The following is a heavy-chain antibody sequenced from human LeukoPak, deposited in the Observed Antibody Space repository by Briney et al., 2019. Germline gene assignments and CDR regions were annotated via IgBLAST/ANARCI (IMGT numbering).Heavy chain of an antibody. V-gene: IGHV4-39*07. D-gene: IGHD3-10*01. CDR1: RGSISSSSYY. CDR2: IYHRGRT. CDR3: ARDRPVWFGESPWPGWNWFDP. Sequence: SQTLSLTCTVSRGSISSSSYYWGWIRQPPGKGLEWIGSIYHRGRTYYNPSLKSRVTISVDTSKNQCSLKLSSVTAADTAVYYCARDRPVWFGESPWPGWNWFDPWGQGTLVTVSS. J-gene: IGHJ5*02.